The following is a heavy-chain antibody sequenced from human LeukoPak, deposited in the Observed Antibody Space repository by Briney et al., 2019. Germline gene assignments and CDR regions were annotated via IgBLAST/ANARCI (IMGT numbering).Heavy chain of an antibody. V-gene: IGHV4-59*01. Sequence: PSATLSLTCTVSGGSISSYYWSWIRQPPGKGLEWIGYIYYSGSTNYNPSLKSRVTISVDTSKNQFSLKLSSVTAADTAVYYCARDRGFYFDYWGQGTLVTVSS. CDR3: ARDRGFYFDY. D-gene: IGHD5-24*01. CDR2: IYYSGST. CDR1: GGSISSYY. J-gene: IGHJ4*02.